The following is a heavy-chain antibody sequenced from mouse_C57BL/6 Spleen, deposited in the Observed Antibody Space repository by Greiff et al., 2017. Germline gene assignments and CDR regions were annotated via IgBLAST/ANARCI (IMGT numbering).Heavy chain of an antibody. J-gene: IGHJ2*01. CDR1: GFTFSSYA. CDR3: ARETPRYYGSSYLYFDY. D-gene: IGHD1-1*01. Sequence: EVHLVASGGGLVKPGGSLKLSCAASGFTFSSYAMSWVRQTPEKRLEWVATISDGGSYTYYPDNVKGRFTISRDNAKNNLYLQMSHLKSEDTAMYYCARETPRYYGSSYLYFDYWGQGTTLTVSS. CDR2: ISDGGSYT. V-gene: IGHV5-4*01.